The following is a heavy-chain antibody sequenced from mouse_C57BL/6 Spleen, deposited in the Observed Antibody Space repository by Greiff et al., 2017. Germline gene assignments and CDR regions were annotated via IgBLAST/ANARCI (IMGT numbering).Heavy chain of an antibody. Sequence: EVQRVESEGGLVQPGSSMKLSCTASGFTFSDYYMAWVRQVPEKGLEWVANINYDGSSTYYLDSLKSRFIISRDNAKNILYLQMSSLKSEDTATYDCARDGSSPHWYFDVCGTGTTVTVSS. CDR3: ARDGSSPHWYFDV. CDR1: GFTFSDYY. D-gene: IGHD1-1*01. CDR2: INYDGSST. J-gene: IGHJ1*03. V-gene: IGHV5-16*01.